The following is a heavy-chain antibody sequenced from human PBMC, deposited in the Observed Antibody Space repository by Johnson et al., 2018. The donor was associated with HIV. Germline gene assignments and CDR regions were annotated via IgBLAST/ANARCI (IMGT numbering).Heavy chain of an antibody. CDR3: ARTRAGAFDI. CDR2: IGTAGDT. J-gene: IGHJ3*02. D-gene: IGHD6-19*01. Sequence: VQLVESGGGLVQPGGSLRLSCAASGFTFSNYAMSWVRQAPGKGLEWVSAIGTAGDTYYPGSVKGRITISRENAKNSLYLQMNSLRAEDTAVYYCARTRAGAFDIWGQGTMVTVSS. V-gene: IGHV3-13*01. CDR1: GFTFSNYA.